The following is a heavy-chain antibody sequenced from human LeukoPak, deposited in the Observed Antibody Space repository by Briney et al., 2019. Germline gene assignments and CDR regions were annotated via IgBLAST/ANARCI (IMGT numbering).Heavy chain of an antibody. Sequence: GGSLRLSCAASGFTFSSYSMNWVRQAPGKGLEWVSYISSSSSTIYYADSVKGRFTISRDNAKNSLYLQMNSLRAEDTALYYCAKDILPWEGTNGFGPWGQGTLVTVSS. J-gene: IGHJ5*02. V-gene: IGHV3-48*04. CDR1: GFTFSSYS. D-gene: IGHD1-26*01. CDR3: AKDILPWEGTNGFGP. CDR2: ISSSSSTI.